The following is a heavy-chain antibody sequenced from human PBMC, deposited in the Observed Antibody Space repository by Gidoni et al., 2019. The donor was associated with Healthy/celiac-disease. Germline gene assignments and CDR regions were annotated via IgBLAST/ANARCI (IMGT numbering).Heavy chain of an antibody. CDR3: ARGETRGSSWYGGPSADFDY. V-gene: IGHV1-69*01. J-gene: IGHJ4*02. Sequence: QVQLVQSGAEVKKPGSSVKVSCKASGGTFSSYAISWVRQAPGQGLEWMGGIIPIFGTANYAQKFQGRVTITADESTSTAYMELSSLRSEDTAVYYCARGETRGSSWYGGPSADFDYWGQGTLVTVSS. D-gene: IGHD6-13*01. CDR2: IIPIFGTA. CDR1: GGTFSSYA.